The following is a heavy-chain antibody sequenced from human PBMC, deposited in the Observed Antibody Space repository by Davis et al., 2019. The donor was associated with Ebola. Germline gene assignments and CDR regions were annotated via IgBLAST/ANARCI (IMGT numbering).Heavy chain of an antibody. CDR2: IYYSGST. J-gene: IGHJ4*02. D-gene: IGHD1-7*01. Sequence: SETLSLTYTVSGGSISSYYWSWIRQPPGKGLEWIGYIYYSGSTNYNPSLKSRVTISVDTSKNQFSLKLSSVTAADTAVYYCARGGRNYVHYWGQGTLVTVSS. CDR1: GGSISSYY. V-gene: IGHV4-59*01. CDR3: ARGGRNYVHY.